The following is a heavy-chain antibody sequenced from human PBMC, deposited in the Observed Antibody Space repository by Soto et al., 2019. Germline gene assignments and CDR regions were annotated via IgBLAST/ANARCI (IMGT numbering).Heavy chain of an antibody. J-gene: IGHJ5*02. CDR1: GFTFSDYY. CDR2: ISDSGGST. CDR3: ANPGYSYGYDWFDP. D-gene: IGHD5-18*01. Sequence: GSLRLSCAASGFTFSDYYMSWIRQAPGKGLEWVSYISDSGGSTYYADSVKGRFTISRDNSKNMVYLQMNRLRAGDTAVYYCANPGYSYGYDWFDPWGQGTLVTVSS. V-gene: IGHV3-23*01.